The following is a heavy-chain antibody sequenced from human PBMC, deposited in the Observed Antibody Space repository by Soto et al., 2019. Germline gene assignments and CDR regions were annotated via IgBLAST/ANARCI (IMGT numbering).Heavy chain of an antibody. Sequence: QVQLVQSGAEVKKPGSSVKVSCKASGGTFSSYAISWVRQAPGQGLEWMGGIIPIFGTANYAQKFQGRVRTAADATTNTPYMELSSLRPEDTAVYYCASPTKPLYYSYGMDVWGQGTTVTVSS. D-gene: IGHD1-1*01. J-gene: IGHJ6*02. V-gene: IGHV1-69*12. CDR3: ASPTKPLYYSYGMDV. CDR2: IIPIFGTA. CDR1: GGTFSSYA.